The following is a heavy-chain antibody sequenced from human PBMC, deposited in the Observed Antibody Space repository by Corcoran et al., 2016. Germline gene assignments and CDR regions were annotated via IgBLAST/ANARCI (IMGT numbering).Heavy chain of an antibody. Sequence: EVQLVESGGGLVQPGGSLRLSCAASGFTFSSYSMNWVRQAPGKGLEWVSYISSSSSTIYYADSVKGRFTISRDNAKNSLYLQMNSLGAEDTAVYYCARGTDCSSTSCYFYYYYYYGMDVWGQGTTVTVSS. V-gene: IGHV3-48*04. CDR2: ISSSSSTI. CDR1: GFTFSSYS. J-gene: IGHJ6*02. CDR3: ARGTDCSSTSCYFYYYYYYGMDV. D-gene: IGHD2-2*01.